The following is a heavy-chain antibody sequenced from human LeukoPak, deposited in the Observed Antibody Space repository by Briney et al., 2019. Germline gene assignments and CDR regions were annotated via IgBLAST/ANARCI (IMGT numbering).Heavy chain of an antibody. J-gene: IGHJ6*02. CDR3: ARDSQQWLITRYYYGMDV. V-gene: IGHV3-11*01. Sequence: PGGSLRLSCAASGFTFSDYYMSWIRQAPGKGLEWVSYISSSGSTIYYADSVKGRFTISRDNAKNSLYLQMNSLRAEDTAVYYCARDSQQWLITRYYYGMDVWGQGTTVTVSS. D-gene: IGHD6-19*01. CDR2: ISSSGSTI. CDR1: GFTFSDYY.